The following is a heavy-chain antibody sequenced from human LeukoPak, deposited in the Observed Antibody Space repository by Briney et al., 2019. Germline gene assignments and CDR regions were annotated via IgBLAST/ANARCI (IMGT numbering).Heavy chain of an antibody. J-gene: IGHJ6*03. D-gene: IGHD3-9*01. Sequence: SETLSLTCTVSGGSISSYYWSWIRQPAGKGLEWIGRIYTSGSTNYNPSLKSRVTMSVDTSKNQFSLKLSSVTAADTAVYYCARDSGHPIPSKYYDILTGHDYYYYYMDVWGKGTTVTISS. CDR1: GGSISSYY. CDR3: ARDSGHPIPSKYYDILTGHDYYYYYMDV. CDR2: IYTSGST. V-gene: IGHV4-4*07.